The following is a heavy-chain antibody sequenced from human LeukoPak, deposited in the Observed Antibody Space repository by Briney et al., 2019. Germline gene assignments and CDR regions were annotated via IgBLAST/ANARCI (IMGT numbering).Heavy chain of an antibody. J-gene: IGHJ3*01. D-gene: IGHD6-19*01. CDR1: GFTFSGSA. CDR3: TSSETVAPS. Sequence: PGGSLRLSCAASGFTFSGSAMHWVRQASGKGLEWVGRIRSKANSYATAYAASVKGRFTISRDDSKNTAYLQMNSLKTEDTAVYYCTSSETVAPSWGQGTMVTVSS. V-gene: IGHV3-73*01. CDR2: IRSKANSYAT.